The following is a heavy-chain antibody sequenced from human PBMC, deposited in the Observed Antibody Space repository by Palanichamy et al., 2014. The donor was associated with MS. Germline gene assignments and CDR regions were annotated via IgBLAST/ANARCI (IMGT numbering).Heavy chain of an antibody. V-gene: IGHV4-39*01. CDR2: IYYSGST. D-gene: IGHD6-6*01. CDR1: GGSINSCCHS. CDR3: ARHDIGGMYTSYNWFDP. Sequence: LQLQESGPGLVKPSETLSLSCTVSGGSINSCCHSWGWIRQPPGKGLEWIGSIYYSGSTYYNPSLKSRVTISVDSSKNQFSLKVSSVTAADTAVYYCARHDIGGMYTSYNWFDPWGLGTLVTVSS. J-gene: IGHJ5*02.